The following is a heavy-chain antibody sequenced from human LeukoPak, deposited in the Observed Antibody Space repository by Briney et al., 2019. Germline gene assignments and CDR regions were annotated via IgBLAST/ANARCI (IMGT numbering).Heavy chain of an antibody. CDR2: IYHSGST. V-gene: IGHV4-38-2*02. CDR1: GYSISSGYY. Sequence: SETLSLTCTVSGYSISSGYYWGWIRQPPGKGLEWIGSIYHSGSTYYNPSLRSRVTIAVDTSKNQFSLILTSVTAADTAQYYCARHLYYSASACWYIDLWGRGTLVIVSP. CDR3: ARHLYYSASACWYIDL. D-gene: IGHD3-10*01. J-gene: IGHJ2*01.